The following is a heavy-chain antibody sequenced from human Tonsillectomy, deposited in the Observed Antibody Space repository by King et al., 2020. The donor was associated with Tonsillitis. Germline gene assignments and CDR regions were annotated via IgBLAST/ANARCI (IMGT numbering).Heavy chain of an antibody. J-gene: IGHJ5*02. CDR2: ITWDSGII. Sequence: VQLVESGGGLVQPGRSLRLSCAASSFTFDNYAMHWVRQAPGKGLVWVSGITWDSGIIAYAVSVKGRFTISIDNAKNSVYLQMNSLGPVDTALYYFAKAWGAWHTSSAGSFDTWGQGALVTVSS. D-gene: IGHD6-13*01. V-gene: IGHV3-9*01. CDR1: SFTFDNYA. CDR3: AKAWGAWHTSSAGSFDT.